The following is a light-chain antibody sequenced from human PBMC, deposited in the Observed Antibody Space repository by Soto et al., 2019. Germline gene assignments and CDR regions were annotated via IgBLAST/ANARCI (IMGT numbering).Light chain of an antibody. CDR1: SSNIGAGYD. J-gene: IGLJ1*01. V-gene: IGLV1-51*01. CDR3: GTWDSGLSAGGV. CDR2: DNN. Sequence: QSVLTQPPSVSGAPGQRVTISCTGSSSNIGAGYDVHWYQQFPGTAPKLLIYDNNKRPSGIPDRFSGSKSGTSATLGITGLQTGDEADYYCGTWDSGLSAGGVFGTGTKV.